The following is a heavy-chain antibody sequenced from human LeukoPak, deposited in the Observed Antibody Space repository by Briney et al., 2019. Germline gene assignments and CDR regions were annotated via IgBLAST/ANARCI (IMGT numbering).Heavy chain of an antibody. D-gene: IGHD2-15*01. V-gene: IGHV3-23*01. J-gene: IGHJ4*02. CDR1: GFTFINYP. CDR3: VKDGRTSAPC. CDR2: ITASGGGP. Sequence: RGSLRDSSAATGFTFINYPMSWVRQAPGEGLEWVSGITASGGGPYSADSVKGRFTNSRDNSKNMVYLQMNSLRDDDTAVYYCVKDGRTSAPCWGQGTLVTVSS.